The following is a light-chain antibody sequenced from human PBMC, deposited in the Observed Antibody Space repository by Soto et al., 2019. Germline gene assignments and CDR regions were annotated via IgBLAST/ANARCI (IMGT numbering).Light chain of an antibody. CDR2: EVT. Sequence: QSALTQPASVSGSPGQSITISCTGTSSDVGAYNYVSWYQQHPGKAPKLMIYEVTNRPLGVSNRFSGSKSGNTASLTTSGLQTEDEADYYCSSYTTSSTRVFGGGTKLTVL. CDR1: SSDVGAYNY. J-gene: IGLJ2*01. CDR3: SSYTTSSTRV. V-gene: IGLV2-14*01.